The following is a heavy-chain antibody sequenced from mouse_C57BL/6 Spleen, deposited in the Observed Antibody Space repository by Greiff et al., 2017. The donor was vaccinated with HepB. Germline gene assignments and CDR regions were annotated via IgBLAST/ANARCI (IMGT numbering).Heavy chain of an antibody. CDR1: GFNIKDYY. CDR2: IDPEDGDT. V-gene: IGHV14-1*01. CDR3: TTAGFYDGSRDYAMDY. J-gene: IGHJ4*01. D-gene: IGHD1-1*01. Sequence: VQLQQSGAELVRPGASVKLSCTASGFNIKDYYMHWVKQSPEQGLEWIGRIDPEDGDTEYAPKFQGKATMTADTSSNTAYLQLSSLTSEDTAVYYCTTAGFYDGSRDYAMDYWGQGTSVTVSS.